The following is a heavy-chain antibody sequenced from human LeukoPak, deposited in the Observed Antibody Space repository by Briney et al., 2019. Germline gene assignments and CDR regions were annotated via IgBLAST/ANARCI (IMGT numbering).Heavy chain of an antibody. D-gene: IGHD4-17*01. CDR2: IGGSSTSI. CDR1: GFTFSSYS. CDR3: ARELGGDYGEAFDI. J-gene: IGHJ3*02. V-gene: IGHV3-21*01. Sequence: GGSLRLSWAPCGFTFSSYSMNWVRQAPGKGLEWVSSIGGSSTSIYYADSVKGRFTISRDNAKSSLYLQMNSLRAEDAAVYYCARELGGDYGEAFDIWGQGTMVTVSS.